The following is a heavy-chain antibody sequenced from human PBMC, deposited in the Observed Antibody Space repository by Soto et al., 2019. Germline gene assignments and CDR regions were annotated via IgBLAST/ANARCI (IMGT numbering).Heavy chain of an antibody. J-gene: IGHJ4*02. V-gene: IGHV3-23*01. CDR2: IRDSGGTT. CDR1: GFTFSSSA. D-gene: IGHD1-1*01. Sequence: PGGSLRLSCAASGFTFSSSAMSWVRQAPGTGLEWVSLIRDSGGTTYYADSVKGRFTISRDNSKNTVYLQMNSLRAEDTAVYYCARNWNFDYWGQGPLLTVSS. CDR3: ARNWNFDY.